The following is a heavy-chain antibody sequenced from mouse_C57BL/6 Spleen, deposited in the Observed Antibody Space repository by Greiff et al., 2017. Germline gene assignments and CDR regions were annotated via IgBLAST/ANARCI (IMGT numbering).Heavy chain of an antibody. CDR2: ISDGGSYT. V-gene: IGHV5-4*01. Sequence: DVHLVESGGGLVKPGGSLKLSCAASGFTFSSYAMSWVRQTPEKRLEWVATISDGGSYTYYPDNVKGRFTISRDNAKNNLYLQMSHLKSEDTAMYYGARDGFSLTGGYFDYWGQGTTLTVSS. J-gene: IGHJ2*01. CDR1: GFTFSSYA. D-gene: IGHD6-2*01. CDR3: ARDGFSLTGGYFDY.